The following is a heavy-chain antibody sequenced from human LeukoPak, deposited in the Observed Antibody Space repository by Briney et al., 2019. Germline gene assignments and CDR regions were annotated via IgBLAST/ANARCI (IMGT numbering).Heavy chain of an antibody. CDR2: IIGDGSST. CDR3: ARLDGYGGYYYYYGMDV. V-gene: IGHV3-74*01. Sequence: PGGSLRLSCAASGFTFSSYWMHWVRQAPGRGLGWVSRIIGDGSSTSYADSVKGRFTISRDNAKNTLYLQMNSLRAEDTAVYYCARLDGYGGYYYYYGMDVWGQGTTVTVSS. J-gene: IGHJ6*02. D-gene: IGHD5-12*01. CDR1: GFTFSSYW.